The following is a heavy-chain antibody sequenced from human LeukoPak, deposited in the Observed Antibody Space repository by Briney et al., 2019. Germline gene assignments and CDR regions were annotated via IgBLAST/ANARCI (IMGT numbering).Heavy chain of an antibody. V-gene: IGHV1-18*01. D-gene: IGHD3-22*01. CDR1: GYTFTSYG. Sequence: ASVKVSCKASGYTFTSYGISWVRQAPGQRLEWMGWISAYNGNTNYAQKLQGRVTMTTDTSTSTAYMELRSLRSVDTAVYYCARGDSSGYPENWFDPWGQGTLVTVSS. CDR3: ARGDSSGYPENWFDP. CDR2: ISAYNGNT. J-gene: IGHJ5*02.